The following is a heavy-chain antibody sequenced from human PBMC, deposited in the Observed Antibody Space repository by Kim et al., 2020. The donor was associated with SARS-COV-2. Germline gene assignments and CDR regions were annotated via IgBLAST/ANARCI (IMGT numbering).Heavy chain of an antibody. CDR2: ISSSSSYT. V-gene: IGHV3-11*06. CDR1: GFTFSDYY. CDR3: ARAGRGSSSLPYYYYGMDV. D-gene: IGHD6-13*01. J-gene: IGHJ6*02. Sequence: GGSLRLSCAASGFTFSDYYMSWIRQAPGKGLEWVSYISSSSSYTNYADSVKGRFTISRDNAKNSLYLQMNSLRAEDTAVYYCARAGRGSSSLPYYYYGMDVWGQGTTVTVSS.